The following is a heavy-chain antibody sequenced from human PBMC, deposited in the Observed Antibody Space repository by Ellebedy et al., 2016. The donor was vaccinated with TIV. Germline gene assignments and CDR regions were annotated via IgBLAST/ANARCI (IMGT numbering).Heavy chain of an antibody. CDR2: ISDNGGST. D-gene: IGHD3-22*01. CDR1: GFPFRNYA. V-gene: IGHV3-23*01. J-gene: IGHJ4*02. CDR3: AKDYYHSSGSYFDY. Sequence: GESLKIPXAAPGFPFRNYAMILVRLAPGKGLEWVLTISDNGGSTYYADSVKGRFTISRDNSKNTLFLQMNSLRAEDTAVYYCAKDYYHSSGSYFDYWGQGTLVTVSS.